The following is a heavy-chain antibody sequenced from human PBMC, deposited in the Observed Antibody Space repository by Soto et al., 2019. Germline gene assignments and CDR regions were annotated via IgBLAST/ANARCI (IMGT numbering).Heavy chain of an antibody. V-gene: IGHV3-11*06. J-gene: IGHJ5*02. CDR3: ARDQVLWFGEPLDP. CDR1: GFTFSDHY. Sequence: QVQLVESGGGLVKPGGSLRLSCAASGFTFSDHYMSWIRQAPGKGLACVSYISSSSSYPNYEDSVKGRFTIYRDNAKNSLYLQMNSLRAEDTAVYYCARDQVLWFGEPLDPWGQGPLVTVSS. CDR2: ISSSSSYP. D-gene: IGHD3-10*01.